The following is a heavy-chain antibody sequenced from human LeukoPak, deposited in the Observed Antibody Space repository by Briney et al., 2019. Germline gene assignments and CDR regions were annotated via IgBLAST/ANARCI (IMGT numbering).Heavy chain of an antibody. V-gene: IGHV4-59*01. D-gene: IGHD3-22*01. CDR3: ARDGPYDSSGYRPNWFDP. CDR1: GGSISSYY. J-gene: IGHJ5*02. CDR2: IYYSGST. Sequence: SETLSLTCTVSGGSISSYYWSWIRQPPGKGLEWSGYIYYSGSTKYNPSLKSRVTISVDTSKNKFSLKLSSVTAADTAVYYCARDGPYDSSGYRPNWFDPWGQGTLVTVSS.